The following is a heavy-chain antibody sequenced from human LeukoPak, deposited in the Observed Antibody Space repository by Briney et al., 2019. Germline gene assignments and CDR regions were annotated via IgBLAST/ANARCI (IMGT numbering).Heavy chain of an antibody. CDR3: ARGALTGDTWIQLWFFYYFDY. D-gene: IGHD5-18*01. V-gene: IGHV3-21*01. J-gene: IGHJ4*02. Sequence: GGSLKLSCAASGFTFDDYGMSWARQAPGKGLEWVSSISSSSSYIYYADSVKGRFTISRDNAKNSLYLQMNSLRAEDTAVYYCARGALTGDTWIQLWFFYYFDYWGQGTLVTVSS. CDR1: GFTFDDYG. CDR2: ISSSSSYI.